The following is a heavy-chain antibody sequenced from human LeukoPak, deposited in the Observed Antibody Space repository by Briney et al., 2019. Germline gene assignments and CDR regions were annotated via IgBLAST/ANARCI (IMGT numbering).Heavy chain of an antibody. CDR1: GFTFSSYA. V-gene: IGHV3-23*01. Sequence: GGSLRLSCAASGFTFSSYAMSWARQAPGKGLEWVSAISGSGGSTYYADSVKGRFTISRDNSKNTLYLQMNSLRAEDTAVYYCAKDRVLWFGELLSVGWFDPWGQGTLVTVSS. J-gene: IGHJ5*02. CDR3: AKDRVLWFGELLSVGWFDP. CDR2: ISGSGGST. D-gene: IGHD3-10*01.